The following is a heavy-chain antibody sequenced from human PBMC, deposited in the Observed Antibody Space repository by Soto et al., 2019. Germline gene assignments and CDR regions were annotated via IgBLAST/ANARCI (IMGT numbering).Heavy chain of an antibody. CDR1: GFTFSSYA. J-gene: IGHJ6*03. D-gene: IGHD6-19*01. CDR2: ISSNGGST. V-gene: IGHV3-64*01. CDR3: AIDASRAVAGPTEYSYYYMDV. Sequence: EVQLVESGGGLVQPGGSLRLSCAASGFTFSSYAMHWVRQAPGKGLEYVSAISSNGGSTYYANSVKGRFTISRDNSKNTLYLQMGSLRAEDMAVYYCAIDASRAVAGPTEYSYYYMDVWGKGTTVTVSS.